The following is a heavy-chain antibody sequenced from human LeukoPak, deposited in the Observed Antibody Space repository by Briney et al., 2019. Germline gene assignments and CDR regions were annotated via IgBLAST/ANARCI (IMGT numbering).Heavy chain of an antibody. D-gene: IGHD6-6*01. CDR3: ARIPYSSSSPFDY. Sequence: PSETLSLTCTVSGGSISSDYWSWIRQPPGKGLEWIGYIYYSGSTNYNPSLKSRVTISIDTSKNQFSLKLNSVTAADTAVYYCARIPYSSSSPFDYWGQGTLVTVSS. J-gene: IGHJ4*02. V-gene: IGHV4-59*01. CDR1: GGSISSDY. CDR2: IYYSGST.